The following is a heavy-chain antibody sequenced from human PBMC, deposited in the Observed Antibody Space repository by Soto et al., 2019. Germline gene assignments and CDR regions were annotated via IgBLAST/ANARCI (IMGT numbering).Heavy chain of an antibody. CDR3: TRFGYTTAAH. CDR2: ISSSSSYI. J-gene: IGHJ4*02. D-gene: IGHD5-12*01. V-gene: IGHV3-21*01. Sequence: EVQLMESGGGLVKPGGSLRLSCAASGFTFSSYTMIWVRQAPGKGLECVSSISSSSSYIYYADSVKGRFTISRDNAKNSLYLQMNSLRAEDTAVYYCTRFGYTTAAHWGQGTLVTVSS. CDR1: GFTFSSYT.